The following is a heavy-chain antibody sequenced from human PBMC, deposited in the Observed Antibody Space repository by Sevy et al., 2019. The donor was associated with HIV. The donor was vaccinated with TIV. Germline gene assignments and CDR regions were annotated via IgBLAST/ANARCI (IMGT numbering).Heavy chain of an antibody. Sequence: SETLSLTCAVSGYSISSGYYWVWIRQPPGKGLEWIGSIFHSGSTYYNPSFKSRVTISVDTSKNQFSLKLSSVTAAVTAVYFCARTPSSYDSSGRYYPWFDPWGQGTLVTVSS. V-gene: IGHV4-38-2*01. D-gene: IGHD3-22*01. CDR2: IFHSGST. J-gene: IGHJ5*02. CDR1: GYSISSGYY. CDR3: ARTPSSYDSSGRYYPWFDP.